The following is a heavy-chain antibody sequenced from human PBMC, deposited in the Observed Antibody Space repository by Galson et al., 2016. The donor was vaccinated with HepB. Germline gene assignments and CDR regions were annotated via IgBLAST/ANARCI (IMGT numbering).Heavy chain of an antibody. J-gene: IGHJ6*02. CDR1: GFTFRNYG. D-gene: IGHD3-10*01. CDR3: AKERIAGITLDRGVMTSRLADV. Sequence: LRLSCAASGFTFRNYGMHWVRQVPGKGLEWVAVISYDGINKYFADSVRGRFNISRDNSKNTLYLQMHSPRAEDTAVYYCAKERIAGITLDRGVMTSRLADVWGQGTTVTVSS. V-gene: IGHV3-30*18. CDR2: ISYDGINK.